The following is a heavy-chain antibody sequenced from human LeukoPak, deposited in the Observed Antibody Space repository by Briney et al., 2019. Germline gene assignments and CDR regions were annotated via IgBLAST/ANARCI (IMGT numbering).Heavy chain of an antibody. J-gene: IGHJ3*02. CDR2: ISSSSSYI. Sequence: GSLRLSCAASGFPFSSYAMNWVRQAPGKGLEWVSSISSSSSYIYYADSVKGRFTISRDNAKNSLYLQMNSLRAEDTSVYYCARDYYSSSRHAFDIWGQGTMVTVSS. V-gene: IGHV3-21*01. D-gene: IGHD6-13*01. CDR1: GFPFSSYA. CDR3: ARDYYSSSRHAFDI.